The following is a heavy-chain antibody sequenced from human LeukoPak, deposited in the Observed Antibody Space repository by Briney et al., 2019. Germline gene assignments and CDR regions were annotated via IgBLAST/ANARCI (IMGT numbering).Heavy chain of an antibody. CDR3: ARDATATDYDILTGHQYYYYGMDV. J-gene: IGHJ6*04. V-gene: IGHV3-53*01. Sequence: GGSLRLSCAASGFTVSSNYMSRVRQAPGKGLEWVSVIYSGGSTYYADSVKGRFTISRDNSKNTLYLQMNSLRAEDTAVYYCARDATATDYDILTGHQYYYYGMDVWGKGTTVTVSS. CDR1: GFTVSSNY. D-gene: IGHD3-9*01. CDR2: IYSGGST.